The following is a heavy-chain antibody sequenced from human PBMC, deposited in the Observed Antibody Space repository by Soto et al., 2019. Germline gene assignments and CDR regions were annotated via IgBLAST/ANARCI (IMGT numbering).Heavy chain of an antibody. D-gene: IGHD1-7*01. CDR1: GGTFSSYA. J-gene: IGHJ4*02. Sequence: ASVRVSCKASGGTFSSYAISWVRQAPGQGLEWMGGIIPIFGTANYAQKFQGRVTITADESTSIAYMELSSLRSEDTAVYYCVPGTTFLDYLDDWGQEALCTVAS. CDR2: IIPIFGTA. V-gene: IGHV1-69*13. CDR3: VPGTTFLDYLDD.